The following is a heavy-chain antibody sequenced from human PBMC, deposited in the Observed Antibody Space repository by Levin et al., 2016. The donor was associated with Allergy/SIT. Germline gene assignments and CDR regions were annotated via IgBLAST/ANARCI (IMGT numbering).Heavy chain of an antibody. Sequence: ASVKVSCKASGYIFTNYYFHWVRQAPGEGLEWVGLVNPSSGRTNYAQKFQGRVSMTRDTSTSTVYMELSSLRSEDTAVYYCTRGEHIRLWDSGSHFDYWGQGTLVTVSS. CDR1: GYIFTNYY. CDR2: VNPSSGRT. CDR3: TRGEHIRLWDSGSHFDY. V-gene: IGHV1-46*03. J-gene: IGHJ4*02. D-gene: IGHD5-12*01.